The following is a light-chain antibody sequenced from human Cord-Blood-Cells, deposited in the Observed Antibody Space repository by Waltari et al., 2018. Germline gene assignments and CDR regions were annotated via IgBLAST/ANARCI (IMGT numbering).Light chain of an antibody. V-gene: IGKV1-39*01. Sequence: DIQMTQSPSSLSASVGDRVTITCRASQSISSYLNWYQQKPGKDPKLLIYAASSLQSGVPSRFSGSRSGTDFTRTISSLQPEDFATYYCQQSYSTPLTFGGGTKVEIK. CDR3: QQSYSTPLT. CDR2: AAS. CDR1: QSISSY. J-gene: IGKJ4*01.